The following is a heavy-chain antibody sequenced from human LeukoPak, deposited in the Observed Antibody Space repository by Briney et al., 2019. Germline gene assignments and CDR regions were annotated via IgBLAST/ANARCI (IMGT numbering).Heavy chain of an antibody. CDR1: GFTFSSYE. Sequence: GGSLRLSCAASGFTFSSYEMNWVRQAPGKGLEWVSYISSSDSTIYYADSVKGRFTISRDNAKNSLYLQMNSLRAEDTAVYYCARDLWFGDYYYYGMDVWGQGTTVTVSS. D-gene: IGHD3-10*01. J-gene: IGHJ6*02. CDR3: ARDLWFGDYYYYGMDV. V-gene: IGHV3-48*03. CDR2: ISSSDSTI.